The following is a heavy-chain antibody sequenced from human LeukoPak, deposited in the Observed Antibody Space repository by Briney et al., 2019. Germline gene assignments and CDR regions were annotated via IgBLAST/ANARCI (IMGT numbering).Heavy chain of an antibody. D-gene: IGHD6-6*01. Sequence: GGSLRLSCAASGFTFSSYAMSWVRQAPGEGLGCVSAISGSGVSTYYADSVKGRFTISRDNPKNTLYLQMNTLRDADTAVYYCAKDLVYSSSWYYYMDVWGKGTTVTVSS. J-gene: IGHJ6*03. V-gene: IGHV3-23*01. CDR3: AKDLVYSSSWYYYMDV. CDR2: ISGSGVST. CDR1: GFTFSSYA.